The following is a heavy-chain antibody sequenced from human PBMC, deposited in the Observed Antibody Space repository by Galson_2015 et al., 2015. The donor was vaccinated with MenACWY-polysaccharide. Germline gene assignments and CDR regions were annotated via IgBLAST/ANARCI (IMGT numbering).Heavy chain of an antibody. D-gene: IGHD3-22*01. CDR3: AREKGSSGYGFDN. CDR1: GFIFNSYW. Sequence: SLRLSCAASGFIFNSYWMHWVRHAPGKGLVWVSRINTDGSSTSYADSVKGRVTISRDNAKNTLYLQMNSLRAEDTAVYYCAREKGSSGYGFDNWGQGTLVTVSS. V-gene: IGHV3-74*01. CDR2: INTDGSST. J-gene: IGHJ4*02.